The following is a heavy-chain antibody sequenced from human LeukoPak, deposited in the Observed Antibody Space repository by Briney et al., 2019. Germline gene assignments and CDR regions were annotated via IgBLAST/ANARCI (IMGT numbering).Heavy chain of an antibody. CDR3: ARDSLVFGRDY. V-gene: IGHV3-21*01. CDR2: ISSSSSYI. D-gene: IGHD3/OR15-3a*01. CDR1: GFTFGDYA. J-gene: IGHJ4*02. Sequence: KAGGSLRLSCTASGFTFGDYAMSWVRQAPGKGLEWVSSISSSSSYIYYADSVKGRFTISRDNAKNSLYLQMNSLRAEDTAVYYCARDSLVFGRDYWGQGTLVTVSS.